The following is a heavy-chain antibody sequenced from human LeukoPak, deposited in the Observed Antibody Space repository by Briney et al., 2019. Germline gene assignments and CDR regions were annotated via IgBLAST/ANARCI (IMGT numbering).Heavy chain of an antibody. CDR2: INHSGST. J-gene: IGHJ4*02. V-gene: IGHV4-34*01. D-gene: IGHD5-12*01. Sequence: SETLSLTCAVYGGSFSGYYWSWLRQPPGKGLEWIGEINHSGSTNYNPSLKSRVTISVDTSNNQFSLKFNSVTAADTAVYYCARALATMFFDYWGQGTLVTVST. CDR1: GGSFSGYY. CDR3: ARALATMFFDY.